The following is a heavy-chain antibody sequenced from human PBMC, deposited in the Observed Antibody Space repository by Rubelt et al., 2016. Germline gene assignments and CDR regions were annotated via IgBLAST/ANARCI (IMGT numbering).Heavy chain of an antibody. CDR2: INHSGST. CDR3: ARLHDILAGERAFDI. CDR1: GGSFSGYY. V-gene: IGHV4-34*01. Sequence: QVQLQQWGAGLLKPSETLSLTCAVYGGSFSGYYWSWIRQPPGKGLEWIGEINHSGSTNYNPSLKVRVTISVDTSKNQFSLKLSLVTAADTAVYYCARLHDILAGERAFDIWGQGTMVTVSS. J-gene: IGHJ3*02. D-gene: IGHD3-9*01.